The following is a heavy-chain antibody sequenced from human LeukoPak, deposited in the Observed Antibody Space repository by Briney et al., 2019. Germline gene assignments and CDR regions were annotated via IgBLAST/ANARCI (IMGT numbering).Heavy chain of an antibody. D-gene: IGHD1/OR15-1a*01. CDR2: ISSSGSSA. CDR1: GFTFSSYE. Sequence: GGSLRLSCAASGFTFSSYEMNWVRQAPGKGLEWMSYISSSGSSAQYANSVRGRFTISRDNSKNSLYLQMNSLRPEDTAVYYCAKDSPARTATTEVPVDYWGQGTLVTVSS. J-gene: IGHJ4*02. V-gene: IGHV3-48*03. CDR3: AKDSPARTATTEVPVDY.